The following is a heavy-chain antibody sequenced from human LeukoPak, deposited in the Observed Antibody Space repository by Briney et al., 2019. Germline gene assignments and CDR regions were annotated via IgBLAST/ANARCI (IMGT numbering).Heavy chain of an antibody. J-gene: IGHJ5*02. D-gene: IGHD6-19*01. CDR2: IYDNGST. V-gene: IGHV4-4*02. CDR3: ARSHPSGWYHRGFDP. CDR1: GGSISRSNW. Sequence: SETLSLTCAVSGGSISRSNWWSWVRQSPGKGLEWIGEIYDNGSTNYNPSLKSRVTISVDTSKNQFSLKLSSVTAADTAVYYCARSHPSGWYHRGFDPWGQGTLVTVSS.